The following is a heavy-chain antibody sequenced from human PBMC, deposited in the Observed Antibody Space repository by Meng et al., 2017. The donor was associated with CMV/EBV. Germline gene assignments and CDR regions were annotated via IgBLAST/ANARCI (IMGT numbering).Heavy chain of an antibody. V-gene: IGHV3-30-3*01. CDR1: GFTFNSYA. CDR2: ISYDGSNK. CDR3: ARSGGDFIVVVPAAADFDY. J-gene: IGHJ4*02. D-gene: IGHD2-2*01. Sequence: GESLKISCAASGFTFNSYAMHWVRQAPGKGLEWVAVISYDGSNKYYADSVKGRFTISRDNSKNTLYLQMNSLRAEDTAVYYCARSGGDFIVVVPAAADFDYWGQGTLVTVSS.